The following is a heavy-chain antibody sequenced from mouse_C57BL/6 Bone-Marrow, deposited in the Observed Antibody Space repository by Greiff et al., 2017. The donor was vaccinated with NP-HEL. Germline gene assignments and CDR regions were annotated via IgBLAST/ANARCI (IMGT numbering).Heavy chain of an antibody. V-gene: IGHV5-4*01. CDR1: GFTFSSYA. D-gene: IGHD1-1*01. CDR3: ARDPPIYYYGSSAIYFDD. CDR2: ISDGGSYT. J-gene: IGHJ2*01. Sequence: EVMLVESGGGLVKPGGSLKLSCAASGFTFSSYAMSWVRQTPEKRLERVATISDGGSYTYYPDNVKGRFTISRDNAKTYLYLQMSHLKSEDTAMYYCARDPPIYYYGSSAIYFDDWGQGTTLTVSS.